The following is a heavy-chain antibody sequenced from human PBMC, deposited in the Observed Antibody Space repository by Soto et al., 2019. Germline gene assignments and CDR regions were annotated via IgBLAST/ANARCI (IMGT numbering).Heavy chain of an antibody. CDR3: AHRQLIENTFYYLPS. CDR2: LYWDDDK. D-gene: IGHD3-22*01. V-gene: IGHV2-5*02. CDR1: GFSLRTAGVG. J-gene: IGHJ1*01. Sequence: QITLKESGPTLVKPTQTLTLTCTFSGFSLRTAGVGVGWIRQPPGKALECLALLYWDDDKRYSPSLRSLLSITKDSSTNQVVLTMTNMDPVDTATYYCAHRQLIENTFYYLPSWGQGALVTVSS.